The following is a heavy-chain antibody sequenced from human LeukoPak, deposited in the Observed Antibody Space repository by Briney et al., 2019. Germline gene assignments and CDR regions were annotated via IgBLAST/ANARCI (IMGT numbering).Heavy chain of an antibody. D-gene: IGHD5-24*01. CDR3: VKDEARWLHHGFDY. J-gene: IGHJ4*02. V-gene: IGHV3-30*02. Sequence: HAGGSLRLSCAVSGFTFSSYGMHWVRQAPGKGLEWVAFIQYDGSEKYYADSVKGRFTMSRDSSKNTLYLQRNSPRTEDTAVYYCVKDEARWLHHGFDYWGQGTLVTVSS. CDR2: IQYDGSEK. CDR1: GFTFSSYG.